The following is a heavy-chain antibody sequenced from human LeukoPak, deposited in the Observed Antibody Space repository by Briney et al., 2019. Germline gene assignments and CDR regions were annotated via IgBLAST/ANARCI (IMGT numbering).Heavy chain of an antibody. V-gene: IGHV3-43D*03. D-gene: IGHD3-16*02. J-gene: IGHJ4*02. CDR1: GFTFDDYA. CDR3: AKGPVRGSYRYGYFDY. Sequence: GGSLRLSCAASGFTFDDYAMHWVRQAPGKGLGWVSLISWDGGSTYYADSVKGRFTISRDNSKNSLYVHVNGLRGEDAAMYYCAKGPVRGSYRYGYFDYWGQGTLVTVSS. CDR2: ISWDGGST.